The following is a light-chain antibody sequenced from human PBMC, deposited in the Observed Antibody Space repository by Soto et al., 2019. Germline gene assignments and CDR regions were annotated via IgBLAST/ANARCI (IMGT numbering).Light chain of an antibody. CDR3: QRYNNWPLT. CDR2: DAS. Sequence: EIGLTQSPGTLSLSPGERATLSCRASQSVSNNYLSWYQHKPGQTPRLLIYDASTRATGVPARFSGSGSGTEFTLTINSLQSEDFAVYYCQRYNNWPLTFCGGTKVDIK. CDR1: QSVSNN. J-gene: IGKJ4*01. V-gene: IGKV3-15*01.